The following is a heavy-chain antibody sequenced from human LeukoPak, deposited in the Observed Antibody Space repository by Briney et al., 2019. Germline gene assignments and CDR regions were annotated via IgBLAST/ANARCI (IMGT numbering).Heavy chain of an antibody. D-gene: IGHD3-22*01. J-gene: IGHJ5*02. V-gene: IGHV4-59*08. CDR2: THYSGST. Sequence: SETLSLTCAVYGGSFSGYYWSWIRQPPGKGLEYIGYTHYSGSTNYNPSLKSRVTISVDTSKNQFSLKLSSVTAADTAVYYCARGLYYYGSSGLNNWFDPWGQGTLVTVSS. CDR1: GGSFSGYY. CDR3: ARGLYYYGSSGLNNWFDP.